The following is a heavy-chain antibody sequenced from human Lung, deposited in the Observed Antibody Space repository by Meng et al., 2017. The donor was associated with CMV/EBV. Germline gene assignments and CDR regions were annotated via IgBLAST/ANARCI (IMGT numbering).Heavy chain of an antibody. CDR2: ISGSGRNAI. D-gene: IGHD3-16*01. CDR1: GFIFSNYD. CDR3: ARVGAGGAFDI. J-gene: IGHJ3*02. Sequence: SXEASGFIFSNYDMNWVRQAPGKGLEWVSYISGSGRNAIYYADSVRGRSTISRHSAKNSLYLQLNSLRAEDTAVYYCARVGAGGAFDIWGQGTLVXVSS. V-gene: IGHV3-48*03.